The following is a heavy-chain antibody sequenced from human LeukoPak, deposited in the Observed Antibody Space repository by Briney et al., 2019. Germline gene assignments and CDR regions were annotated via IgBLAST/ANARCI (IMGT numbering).Heavy chain of an antibody. CDR2: ISSSGSTI. CDR1: GFTFSSYE. Sequence: GGSLILSCAASGFTFSSYEMNWVRQAPGKGLEWVSYISSSGSTIYYADSVKGRFTISRDNAKNSLYLQMNSLRAEDTAVYYCARTASGGTTPLRWNWFDPWGQGTLVTVSS. D-gene: IGHD1-1*01. J-gene: IGHJ5*02. V-gene: IGHV3-48*03. CDR3: ARTASGGTTPLRWNWFDP.